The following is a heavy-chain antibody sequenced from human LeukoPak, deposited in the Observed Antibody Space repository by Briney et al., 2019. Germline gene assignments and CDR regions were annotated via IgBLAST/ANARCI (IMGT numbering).Heavy chain of an antibody. D-gene: IGHD6-13*01. V-gene: IGHV3-30*18. Sequence: GGSLRLSCAASGFTFSSYGMYWVRQAPGKGLEWVAVISYDGSNKYYAESVKGRFTISRDNSKNTLYLQMNSLRAEDTAVYYCAKRMGPSIAAADLDYWGQGTLVTVSS. J-gene: IGHJ4*02. CDR3: AKRMGPSIAAADLDY. CDR1: GFTFSSYG. CDR2: ISYDGSNK.